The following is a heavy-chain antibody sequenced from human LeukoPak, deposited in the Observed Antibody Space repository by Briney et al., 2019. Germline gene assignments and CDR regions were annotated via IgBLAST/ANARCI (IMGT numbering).Heavy chain of an antibody. CDR1: GGSISSGGYY. V-gene: IGHV4-31*03. J-gene: IGHJ5*02. Sequence: SQTLSLTCTVSGGSISSGGYYWSWLRQHPGKGLEWIGYIYYSGSTYYNPSLKSRVTISVDTSKNQFSLKLSSVTAADTAVYYCARELRGGIAAAPGWFDPWGQGTLVTVSS. CDR2: IYYSGST. CDR3: ARELRGGIAAAPGWFDP. D-gene: IGHD6-13*01.